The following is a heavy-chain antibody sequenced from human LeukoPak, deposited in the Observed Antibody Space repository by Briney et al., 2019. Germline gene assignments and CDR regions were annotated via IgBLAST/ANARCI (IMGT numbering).Heavy chain of an antibody. Sequence: PSETLSLTCTVSGGSISSYYWSWIRQPPGKGLEWIGYIYYSGSTNYNPPLKSRVTISVDTSKNQFPLKLSSVTAADTAVYYCARLRTTVTTLYYYYGMDVWGQGTTVTVSS. CDR1: GGSISSYY. D-gene: IGHD4-17*01. CDR3: ARLRTTVTTLYYYYGMDV. CDR2: IYYSGST. V-gene: IGHV4-59*01. J-gene: IGHJ6*02.